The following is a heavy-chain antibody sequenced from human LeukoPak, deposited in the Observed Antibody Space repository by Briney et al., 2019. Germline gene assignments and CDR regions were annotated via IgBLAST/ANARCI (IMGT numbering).Heavy chain of an antibody. CDR3: ARRPVATITFHH. CDR2: VYYSGTT. D-gene: IGHD5-12*01. Sequence: SETLSLTCTVAGGSINSSPYYWGWIRQPPGKGLEWIGNVYYSGTTYYNPSLKSRVTISVDTSKNQFSLELSSVTAADTAVYYCARRPVATITFHHWGQGTLVTVSS. J-gene: IGHJ1*01. CDR1: GGSINSSPYY. V-gene: IGHV4-39*01.